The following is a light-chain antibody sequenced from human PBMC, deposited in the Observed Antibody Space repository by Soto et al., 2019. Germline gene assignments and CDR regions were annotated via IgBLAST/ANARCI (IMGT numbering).Light chain of an antibody. Sequence: EIVLTQSPGTLSLSPGERATLSCRASQSVSSTCLAWYQQKPGQAPRLLIYDASRRATGIPDRFSGSGSGTDVPLIIRRLEPEELAVYYCHRYDTSPCTVVPRTKWDVK. CDR1: QSVSSTC. V-gene: IGKV3-20*01. J-gene: IGKJ3*01. CDR2: DAS. CDR3: HRYDTSPCT.